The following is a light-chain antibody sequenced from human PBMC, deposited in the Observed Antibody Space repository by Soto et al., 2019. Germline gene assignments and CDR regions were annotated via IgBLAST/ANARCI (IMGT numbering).Light chain of an antibody. CDR1: SSDVGGYSY. J-gene: IGLJ2*01. CDR2: EVS. V-gene: IGLV2-14*01. Sequence: QSVLTQPASVSGSPGQSITISCTGTSSDVGGYSYVSWYQQHPGKAPKLIIYEVSNRPLGVSYRFSASKSGDTASLTISGLQAEDEADYYCSSYSSSSIPVVFGGGTKVTVL. CDR3: SSYSSSSIPVV.